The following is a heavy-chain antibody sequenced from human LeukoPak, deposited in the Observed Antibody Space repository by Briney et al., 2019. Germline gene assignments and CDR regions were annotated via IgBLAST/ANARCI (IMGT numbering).Heavy chain of an antibody. Sequence: GGSLRLSCAASGFTFSSYGMHWVRQAPGKGLEWVAVISYDGSNKYYADSVKGRFTISRDNSKNTLYLQMNSLRAEDTAVYYCAKDCIKQDIVATNPDYWGQGTLVTVSS. V-gene: IGHV3-30*18. CDR1: GFTFSSYG. D-gene: IGHD5-12*01. J-gene: IGHJ4*02. CDR3: AKDCIKQDIVATNPDY. CDR2: ISYDGSNK.